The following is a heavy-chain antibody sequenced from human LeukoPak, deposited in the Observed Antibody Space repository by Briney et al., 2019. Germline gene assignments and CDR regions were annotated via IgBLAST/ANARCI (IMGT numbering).Heavy chain of an antibody. D-gene: IGHD4-4*01. J-gene: IGHJ6*02. V-gene: IGHV3-11*01. CDR3: ARARTDYITSYYYGMDV. CDR2: ISSSGSTI. Sequence: PGGSLRLSCAASGFTFSDYYMSWIRQAPGNRLEWVSYISSSGSTIYYTDSVKGRFTISRDDAKNSLYLQMNSLRAEDTAVYYCARARTDYITSYYYGMDVWGQGTTVTVSS. CDR1: GFTFSDYY.